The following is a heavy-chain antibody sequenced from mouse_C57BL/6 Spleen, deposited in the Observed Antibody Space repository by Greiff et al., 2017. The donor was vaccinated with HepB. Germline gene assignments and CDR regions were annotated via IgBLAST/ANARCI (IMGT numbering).Heavy chain of an antibody. CDR1: GFSLTSYG. J-gene: IGHJ4*01. CDR3: AKEGWLLRRGAMDY. Sequence: VKLMESGPGLVAPSQSLSITCTVSGFSLTSYGVSWVRQPPGKGLEWLGVIWGDGSTNYHSALISRLSISKDNSKSQVFLKLNSLQTDDTATYYCAKEGWLLRRGAMDYWGQGTSVTVSS. D-gene: IGHD2-3*01. CDR2: IWGDGST. V-gene: IGHV2-3*01.